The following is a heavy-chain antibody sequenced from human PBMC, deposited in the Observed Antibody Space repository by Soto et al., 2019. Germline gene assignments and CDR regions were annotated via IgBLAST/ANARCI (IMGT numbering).Heavy chain of an antibody. CDR3: PLMMGSGWYPNPLLRY. CDR1: GFIFDSYE. CDR2: ISVSGSTT. V-gene: IGHV3-48*03. D-gene: IGHD6-19*01. J-gene: IGHJ4*02. Sequence: EVHLVESGGGLVQPGGSLRLSCAASGFIFDSYEMKWVRQAPGQGLAWVSYISVSGSTTHYGDAMKGRLTISRDNTKNIPYLQMNTLTAEDTATYYCPLMMGSGWYPNPLLRYWGQGTPVTVSS.